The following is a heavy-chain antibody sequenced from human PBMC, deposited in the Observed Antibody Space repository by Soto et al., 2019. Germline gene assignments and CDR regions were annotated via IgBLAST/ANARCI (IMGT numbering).Heavy chain of an antibody. V-gene: IGHV3-23*01. CDR1: GFTFSSSA. CDR2: ISGSGGST. Sequence: GSLRLSCAASGFTFSSSAMSWVRQAPGKGLEWVSAISGSGGSTYYADSVKGRFTISSDNSKNTLYLQMNSLRAEDTAVYYCAKDLGVYYDILTGYYFGDAFDIWGQGTMVTVSS. CDR3: AKDLGVYYDILTGYYFGDAFDI. D-gene: IGHD3-9*01. J-gene: IGHJ3*02.